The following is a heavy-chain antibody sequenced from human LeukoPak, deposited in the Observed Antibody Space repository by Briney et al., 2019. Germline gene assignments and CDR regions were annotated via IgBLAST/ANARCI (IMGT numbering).Heavy chain of an antibody. D-gene: IGHD6-13*01. CDR2: IYHSWST. Sequence: SQTLSLTCTVSGGSISSGSYYWGWTRQPPGKGLWWIGSIYHSWSTYYNPSLKSRVTISVDTSKNQFSLKLSSVTAADTAEYYCARLGIAASDDAFDIWGQGTMVTVSS. J-gene: IGHJ3*02. CDR1: GGSISSGSYY. CDR3: ARLGIAASDDAFDI. V-gene: IGHV4-39*07.